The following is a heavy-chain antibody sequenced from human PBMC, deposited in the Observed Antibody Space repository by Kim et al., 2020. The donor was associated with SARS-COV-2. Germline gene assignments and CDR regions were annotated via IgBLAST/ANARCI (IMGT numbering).Heavy chain of an antibody. CDR2: IYYSGST. D-gene: IGHD3-22*01. Sequence: SETLSLTCIVSGDSISSYYWNWIRQPPGKGLEWIGYIYYSGSTNYNPSLKSRVTISVDTSKNQFSLKLSSVTAADTAVYYCARPNREGNTSGAFDCWVQG. J-gene: IGHJ3*01. CDR3: ARPNREGNTSGAFDC. CDR1: GDSISSYY. V-gene: IGHV4-59*08.